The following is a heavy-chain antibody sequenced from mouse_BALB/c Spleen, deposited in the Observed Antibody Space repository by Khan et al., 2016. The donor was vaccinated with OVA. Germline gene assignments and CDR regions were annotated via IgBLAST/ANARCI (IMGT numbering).Heavy chain of an antibody. CDR3: ASSNYYGISLYAMDY. CDR2: IDPGSGSI. V-gene: IGHV1S41*01. CDR1: DYTFTSYW. D-gene: IGHD1-1*01. J-gene: IGHJ4*01. Sequence: DLVKPGASVKLSCKASDYTFTSYWVNWIKQRPGQGLEWIGRIDPGSGSISFNEMFKAKATLTVDTSSSTAYIQLSSLSSEGSAVXFCASSNYYGISLYAMDYWGQGTSVTVSS.